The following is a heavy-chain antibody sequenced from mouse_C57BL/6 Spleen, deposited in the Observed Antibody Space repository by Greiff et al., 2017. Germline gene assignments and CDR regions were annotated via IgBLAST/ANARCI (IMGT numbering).Heavy chain of an antibody. CDR2: ISDGGSHT. J-gene: IGHJ3*01. CDR3: ARGGYGSSSFAY. Sequence: DVMLVESGGGLVKPGGSLKLSCAASGFTFSSYAMSWVRQTPEKRLEWVATISDGGSHTYYPDNVKGRFTISRDNAKNNLYLQMSHLKSEDTAMYYCARGGYGSSSFAYWGQGTLVTVSA. CDR1: GFTFSSYA. V-gene: IGHV5-4*03. D-gene: IGHD1-1*01.